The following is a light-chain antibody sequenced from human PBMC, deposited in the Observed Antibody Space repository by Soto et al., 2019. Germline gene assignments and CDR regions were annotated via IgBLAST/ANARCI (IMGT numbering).Light chain of an antibody. CDR1: QSVSSGF. J-gene: IGKJ1*01. Sequence: EIMLTQSPGTLSLSPGERATLSCRASQSVSSGFLAWYQQKPGQAPRLLIYGASSRAPGIPDRFTGSGSGTDFTLTIIRLEPEDFAVYYCQQSGTFGQGTKVDIK. V-gene: IGKV3-20*01. CDR3: QQSGT. CDR2: GAS.